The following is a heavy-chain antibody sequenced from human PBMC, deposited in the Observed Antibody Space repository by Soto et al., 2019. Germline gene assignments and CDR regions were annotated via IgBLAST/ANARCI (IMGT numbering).Heavy chain of an antibody. CDR1: GGSISSSSHY. J-gene: IGHJ3*01. D-gene: IGHD3-22*01. Sequence: QLQLQESGPGLMKPSETLSLICTVSGGSISSSSHYWGWIRQPPGKGLEWIGSIYYSGSTYYNPSLKSRVTISVDTSKNQFSLKLSSVTAADTAVFYCASASYYYESSGYYSQWGQGTMVTVSA. CDR2: IYYSGST. CDR3: ASASYYYESSGYYSQ. V-gene: IGHV4-39*01.